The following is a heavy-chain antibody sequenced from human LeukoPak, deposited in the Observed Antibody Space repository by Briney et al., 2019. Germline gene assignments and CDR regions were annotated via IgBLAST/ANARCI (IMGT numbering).Heavy chain of an antibody. J-gene: IGHJ4*02. CDR1: GFTISDHY. V-gene: IGHV3-72*01. D-gene: IGHD3-22*01. Sequence: GGSLRLSCAASGFTISDHYMDWLRQAPGKGLEWVGRSRNKANRYTTEYAASVKGRFTISRDDSNNSLYLQMSSLKTDDTAVYYCARAGDYYSTGDCWGQGTLVTVSS. CDR2: SRNKANRYTT. CDR3: ARAGDYYSTGDC.